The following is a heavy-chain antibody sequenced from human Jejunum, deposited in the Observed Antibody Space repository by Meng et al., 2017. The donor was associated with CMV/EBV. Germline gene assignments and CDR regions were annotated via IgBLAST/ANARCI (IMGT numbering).Heavy chain of an antibody. D-gene: IGHD1-26*01. CDR1: GFSFTTYW. J-gene: IGHJ4*01. CDR3: ARGATGGSYRFDF. Sequence: SGFSFTTYWMPWARQGPGQGLVWVSRIKGEGRSTNYADSVKGRFTISRDNAMNTLYLKMNSLRVEDTAVYYCARGATGGSYRFDFWGHGTLVTVSS. V-gene: IGHV3-74*01. CDR2: IKGEGRST.